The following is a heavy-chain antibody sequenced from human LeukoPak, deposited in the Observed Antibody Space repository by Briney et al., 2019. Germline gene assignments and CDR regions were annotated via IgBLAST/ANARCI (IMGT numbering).Heavy chain of an antibody. J-gene: IGHJ4*02. CDR3: ARVLMQATARPFDY. CDR1: GGSISSGGYY. V-gene: IGHV4-30-2*01. CDR2: IYHSGST. D-gene: IGHD6-6*01. Sequence: SETLSLTCTVSGGSISSGGYYWSWIRQPPGKGLEWIGYIYHSGSTYYNPSLKSRVTISVDRSKNQFSLKLSSVTAADTAVYYCARVLMQATARPFDYWGQGTLVTVSS.